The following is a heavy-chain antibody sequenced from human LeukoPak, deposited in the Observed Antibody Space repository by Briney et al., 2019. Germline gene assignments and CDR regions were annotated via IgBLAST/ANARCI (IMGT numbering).Heavy chain of an antibody. CDR2: IYSGGST. J-gene: IGHJ4*02. V-gene: IGHV3-66*02. D-gene: IGHD4-11*01. CDR3: ARDSTTSPFDY. Sequence: GGSLRLSCAASGFTLSSNYMSCVREAPGRGLEGGSVIYSGGSTYYADSVKGRFTISRDNSKNTLYLQMNSLRAEDTAVYYCARDSTTSPFDYWGQGTLVTVSS. CDR1: GFTLSSNY.